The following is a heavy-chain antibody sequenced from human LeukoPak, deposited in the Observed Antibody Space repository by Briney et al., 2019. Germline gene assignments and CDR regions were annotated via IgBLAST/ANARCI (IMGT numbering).Heavy chain of an antibody. V-gene: IGHV3-30*02. CDR2: IRYDGSNK. D-gene: IGHD1-26*01. CDR1: GFTFSSYG. CDR3: AKGRGWEASYYYYYMDV. J-gene: IGHJ6*03. Sequence: GGSLRLSCAASGFTFSSYGVHWVRQAPGKGLEWVAFIRYDGSNKYYTDSVKGRFTISRDNSKNTLYLQMNSLRAEDTAVYYCAKGRGWEASYYYYYMDVWGKGTTVTISS.